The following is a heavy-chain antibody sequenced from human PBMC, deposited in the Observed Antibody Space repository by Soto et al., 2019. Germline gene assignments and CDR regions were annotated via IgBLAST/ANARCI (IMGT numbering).Heavy chain of an antibody. J-gene: IGHJ4*02. CDR3: ARVDTGIDYY. V-gene: IGHV1-8*01. CDR1: GYTFTSYD. D-gene: IGHD5-18*01. Sequence: QVQLVQSGAEVKKPGASVKVSCKASGYTFTSYDIKWVRQATGQGLEWMGWMNPNSGNTGYAQTFQGRVTMTRNTGISTAYMGLSSLRSEYRAVYYCARVDTGIDYYWGQGTLVTVSS. CDR2: MNPNSGNT.